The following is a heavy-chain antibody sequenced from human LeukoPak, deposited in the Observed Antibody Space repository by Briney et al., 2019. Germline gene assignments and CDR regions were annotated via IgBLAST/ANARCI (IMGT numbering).Heavy chain of an antibody. Sequence: SETLSLTCTVSGGSLHNYYWSWIRQPPGKGLEWIGYIDYSGSTNYNPSLKSRVTISVDTSQNQFSLKLSSVTAADTAMYYCARVETSAWSTSYYYYFHMDVWGKGTTVTISS. CDR1: GGSLHNYY. CDR2: IDYSGST. V-gene: IGHV4-59*01. J-gene: IGHJ6*03. CDR3: ARVETSAWSTSYYYYFHMDV. D-gene: IGHD6-19*01.